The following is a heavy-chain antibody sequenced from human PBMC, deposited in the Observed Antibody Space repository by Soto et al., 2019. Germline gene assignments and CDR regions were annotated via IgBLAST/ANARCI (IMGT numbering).Heavy chain of an antibody. CDR2: IIPIFGTA. D-gene: IGHD6-13*01. CDR1: GGTFSSYA. Sequence: QVQLVQSGAEVKKPGSSVKVSCKASGGTFSSYAISWVRQAPGQGLEWMGGIIPIFGTANYAQKFQGRVTITADESTSTAYMELSSLRSEDTAVYYCARGEQQLAPIGLDGMDVWGQGTTVTVSS. V-gene: IGHV1-69*12. CDR3: ARGEQQLAPIGLDGMDV. J-gene: IGHJ6*02.